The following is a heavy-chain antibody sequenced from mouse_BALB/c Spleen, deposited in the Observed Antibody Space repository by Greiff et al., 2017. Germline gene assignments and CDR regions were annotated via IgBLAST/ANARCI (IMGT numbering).Heavy chain of an antibody. J-gene: IGHJ2*01. CDR2: INPSNGGT. Sequence: VQLQQSGAELVKPGASVKLSCKASGYTFTSYYMYWVKQRPGQGLEWIGEINPSNGGTNFNEKFKSKATLTVDKSSSTAYMQLSSLTSEDSAVYYWTRWDYEGGIGYWGQSTTLPVSS. CDR1: GYTFTSYY. D-gene: IGHD2-4*01. V-gene: IGHV1S81*02. CDR3: TRWDYEGGIGY.